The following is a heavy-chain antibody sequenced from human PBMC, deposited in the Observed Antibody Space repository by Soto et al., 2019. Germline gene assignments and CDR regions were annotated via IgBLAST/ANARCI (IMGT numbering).Heavy chain of an antibody. CDR1: GGTFSSYA. Sequence: QVQLVQSGAEVKKPGSSVKVSCKASGGTFSSYAISWVRQAPGQGIEWMGGIIPIFGTANYAQKFQGRVTITADESTSTAYMELSSLSSEDTAVYYCARVGGLAYCGGDCYYDYWGQGTLVTVSS. D-gene: IGHD2-21*02. CDR3: ARVGGLAYCGGDCYYDY. V-gene: IGHV1-69*01. CDR2: IIPIFGTA. J-gene: IGHJ4*02.